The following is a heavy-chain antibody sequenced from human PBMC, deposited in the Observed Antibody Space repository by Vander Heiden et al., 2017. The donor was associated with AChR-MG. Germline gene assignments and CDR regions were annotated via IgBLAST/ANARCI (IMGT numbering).Heavy chain of an antibody. CDR2: INHSGST. J-gene: IGHJ4*02. D-gene: IGHD3-22*01. CDR3: ARGRARKAMIVVPRDKYYFDY. Sequence: QVQLQQWGAGLLKPSETLSLTCAVYGGSFSGYYWSWIRQPPGKGLEWIGEINHSGSTNYNPSLKSRVTISVDTSKNQFSLKLSSVTAADTAVYYCARGRARKAMIVVPRDKYYFDYWGQGTLVTVSS. CDR1: GGSFSGYY. V-gene: IGHV4-34*01.